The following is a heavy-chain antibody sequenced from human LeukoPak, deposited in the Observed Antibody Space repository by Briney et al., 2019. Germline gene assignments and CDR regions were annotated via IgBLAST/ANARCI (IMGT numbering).Heavy chain of an antibody. V-gene: IGHV3-11*01. CDR2: ISSSGSTI. Sequence: GRSLRLSCAASGFTFSDYYMSWIRQAPGKGLEWVSYISSSGSTIYYADSVKGRFTISRDNAKNSLYLQMNSLRAEDTAVYYCARDLRVATITVDYWGQGTLVTVSS. D-gene: IGHD5-12*01. CDR1: GFTFSDYY. J-gene: IGHJ4*02. CDR3: ARDLRVATITVDY.